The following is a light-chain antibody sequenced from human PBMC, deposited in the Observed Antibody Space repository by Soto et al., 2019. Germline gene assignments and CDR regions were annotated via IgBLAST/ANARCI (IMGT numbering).Light chain of an antibody. J-gene: IGKJ3*01. CDR2: GAS. Sequence: EIVMTQSPATLSESPGERATLSCRASQSVSSNLAWYQQKPGQAPRLLIYGASTRATGIPARFSGSGSGTEFTLTISSLQSEDFAVYYCQQYNNWLLFTFGPGTKVAIK. V-gene: IGKV3-15*01. CDR3: QQYNNWLLFT. CDR1: QSVSSN.